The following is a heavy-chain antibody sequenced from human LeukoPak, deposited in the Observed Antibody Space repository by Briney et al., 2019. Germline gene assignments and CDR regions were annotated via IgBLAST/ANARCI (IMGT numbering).Heavy chain of an antibody. J-gene: IGHJ4*02. CDR1: GFTFSSYW. Sequence: GGSLRLSCAASGFTFSSYWMSWVRQAPGKGLEWVANIKQDGSEKYYVDSVKGRFTISRDNAQNSLYLQLNSLRAEDTAVYYCARDKHYSDRSGYLDWGQGTLVTVSS. CDR3: ARDKHYSDRSGYLD. V-gene: IGHV3-7*01. CDR2: IKQDGSEK. D-gene: IGHD3-22*01.